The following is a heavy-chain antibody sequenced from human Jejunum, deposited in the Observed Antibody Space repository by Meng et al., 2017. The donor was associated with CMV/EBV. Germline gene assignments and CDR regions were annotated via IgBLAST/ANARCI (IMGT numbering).Heavy chain of an antibody. CDR1: GFSITSCYY. V-gene: IGHV4-38-2*01. J-gene: IGHJ4*02. D-gene: IGHD6-13*01. CDR2: VFHSGAT. Sequence: VFGFSITSCYYWDWIRQAPGKGLEWIGYVFHSGATYYNPSLTSRVTISVDTSRNQFALNVTSVTAADTAIYYCARSRSSTQYLDFWGQGVLVTVSS. CDR3: ARSRSSTQYLDF.